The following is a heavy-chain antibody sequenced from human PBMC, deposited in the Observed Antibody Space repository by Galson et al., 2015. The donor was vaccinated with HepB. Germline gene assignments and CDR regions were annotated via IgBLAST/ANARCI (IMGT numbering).Heavy chain of an antibody. CDR1: GFTFGSYA. J-gene: IGHJ4*02. CDR2: ISYDGSNK. Sequence: SLRLSCAASGFTFGSYAMSWVRQAPGKGLEWVAIISYDGSNKYYADSVKGRFTISRDNSKNTLYLQMNSLRNEETAVYYCARAKYQMSLWGYWGQGTLVTVSS. V-gene: IGHV3-30-3*01. CDR3: ARAKYQMSLWGY. D-gene: IGHD2-21*01.